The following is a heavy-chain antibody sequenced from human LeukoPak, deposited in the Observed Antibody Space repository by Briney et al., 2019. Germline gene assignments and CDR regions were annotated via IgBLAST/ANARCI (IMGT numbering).Heavy chain of an antibody. V-gene: IGHV3-66*02. CDR2: IYSGGST. CDR3: AKNHKAVTISGVPSQGY. D-gene: IGHD3-3*01. Sequence: PGGSLRLSCAASEFTFNYYAMNWVRQAPGKGLEWVSVIYSGGSTHYAESVKGRFTISRDDSRNTLYVQMSALKTEDTAVYYCAKNHKAVTISGVPSQGYWGQGTLVTVSS. J-gene: IGHJ4*02. CDR1: EFTFNYYA.